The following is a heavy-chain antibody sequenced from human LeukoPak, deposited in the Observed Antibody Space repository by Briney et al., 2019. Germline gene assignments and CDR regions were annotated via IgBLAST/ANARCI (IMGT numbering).Heavy chain of an antibody. Sequence: ASVKVSCKVCGYTLTELSMHWVRQAPGKGHEWRGGFDPEDGETIYAQKFQGRVTMTEDTSTDTAYMELSSLRSEDTAVYYCATVSPGGVVPNFDYWGQGTLVTVSS. V-gene: IGHV1-24*01. D-gene: IGHD2-15*01. CDR1: GYTLTELS. J-gene: IGHJ4*02. CDR3: ATVSPGGVVPNFDY. CDR2: FDPEDGET.